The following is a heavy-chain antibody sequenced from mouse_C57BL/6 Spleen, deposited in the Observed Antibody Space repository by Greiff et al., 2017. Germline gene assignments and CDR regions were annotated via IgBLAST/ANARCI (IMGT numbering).Heavy chain of an antibody. CDR2: IWTGGGT. J-gene: IGHJ2*01. CDR1: GFSLTSYA. V-gene: IGHV2-9-1*01. Sequence: VKLVESGPGLVAPSQSLSITCTVSGFSLTSYAISWVRQPPGKGLEWLGVIWTGGGTNYNSALKSRLSISKDNSKSQVFLKMNSLQADDTARYYCARSPSVVATGLDYWGQGTTLTVSS. CDR3: ARSPSVVATGLDY. D-gene: IGHD1-1*01.